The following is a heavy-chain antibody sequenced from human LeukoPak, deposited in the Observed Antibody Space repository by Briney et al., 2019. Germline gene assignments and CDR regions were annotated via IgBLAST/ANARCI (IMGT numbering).Heavy chain of an antibody. CDR1: GFTFSSYA. CDR2: ISGSGGST. Sequence: GGSLRLSCAASGFTFSSYAKSWVRQAPGKGLEWVSAISGSGGSTYYADSVKGRFTISRDNSKNTLYLQMNSLRAEDTAVYYCASHPAVAGKYYFDYWGQGTLVTVSS. D-gene: IGHD6-19*01. J-gene: IGHJ4*02. CDR3: ASHPAVAGKYYFDY. V-gene: IGHV3-23*01.